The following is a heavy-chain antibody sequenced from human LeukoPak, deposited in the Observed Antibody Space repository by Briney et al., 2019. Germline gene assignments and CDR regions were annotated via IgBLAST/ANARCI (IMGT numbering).Heavy chain of an antibody. Sequence: GGSLRLSCAAPGFTFSSSGMHWVRQAPGKGLEWVAVISYDGSNKYYADSVKGRFTISRDNSKNTLYLQMNSLRAEDTAVYYCAKDLRGTMVRGVIGYWGQGTLVTVSS. V-gene: IGHV3-30*18. D-gene: IGHD3-10*01. J-gene: IGHJ4*02. CDR2: ISYDGSNK. CDR3: AKDLRGTMVRGVIGY. CDR1: GFTFSSSG.